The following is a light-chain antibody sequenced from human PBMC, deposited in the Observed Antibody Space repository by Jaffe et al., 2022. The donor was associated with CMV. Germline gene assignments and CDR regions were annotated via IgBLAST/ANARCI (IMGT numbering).Light chain of an antibody. V-gene: IGLV2-14*03. CDR2: DVT. Sequence: QSALTQPASVSGSPGQSITISCTGTSGDIGGYNYVSWYRQHPGKAPKLIIYDVTKRPSGISNRFSASKSGNTASLTISGLQAEDEADYYCCSFTSSSTWVFGGGTKLTVV. CDR3: CSFTSSSTWV. CDR1: SGDIGGYNY. J-gene: IGLJ3*02.